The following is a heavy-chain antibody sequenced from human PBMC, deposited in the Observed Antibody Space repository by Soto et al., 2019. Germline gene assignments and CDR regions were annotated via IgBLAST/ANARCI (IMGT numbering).Heavy chain of an antibody. J-gene: IGHJ4*02. Sequence: QVQLVESGGGVVQPGRSLRLSCAASGFTFSSYAMHWVRQAPGKGLEWVAVISYDGSNKYYADSVKGRFTISRDNSKNTLDLQMNSLRAEDTAVYYCAREYGLEMATLDYWGQGTLVTVSS. CDR3: AREYGLEMATLDY. CDR1: GFTFSSYA. V-gene: IGHV3-30-3*01. CDR2: ISYDGSNK. D-gene: IGHD5-12*01.